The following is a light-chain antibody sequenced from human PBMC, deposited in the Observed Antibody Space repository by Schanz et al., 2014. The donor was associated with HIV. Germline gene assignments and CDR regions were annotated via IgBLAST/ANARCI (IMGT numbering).Light chain of an antibody. J-gene: IGLJ2*01. V-gene: IGLV2-8*01. CDR3: SSYGGNYNFL. Sequence: QSALTQPASVSGSPGQSITISCTGRSSNVGGYNYVSWYQQHPGKAPKLMIYEVDKRPSAVPDRFSGSKSGNTASLTVSGLQAEDEADYYCSSYGGNYNFLFGGGTKVTVL. CDR1: SSNVGGYNY. CDR2: EVD.